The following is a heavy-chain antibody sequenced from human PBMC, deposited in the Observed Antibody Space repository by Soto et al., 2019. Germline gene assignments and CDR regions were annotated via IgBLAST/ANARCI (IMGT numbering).Heavy chain of an antibody. D-gene: IGHD3-22*01. V-gene: IGHV3-30-3*01. Sequence: GGSLRLSCAASGFTFSSYAMHWVRQAPGKGLEWVAVISYDGSNKYYADSVKGRFTISRDNSKNTLYLQMNSLRAEDTAVYYCARGGRVVVNQYYYYYGMDVWGQGTTVTVSS. J-gene: IGHJ6*02. CDR3: ARGGRVVVNQYYYYYGMDV. CDR1: GFTFSSYA. CDR2: ISYDGSNK.